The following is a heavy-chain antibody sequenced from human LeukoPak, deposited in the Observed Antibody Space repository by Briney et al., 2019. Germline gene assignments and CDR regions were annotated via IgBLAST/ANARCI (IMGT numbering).Heavy chain of an antibody. CDR1: GFTFSSYW. V-gene: IGHV3-48*02. D-gene: IGHD1-7*01. CDR2: ISSSGYTK. CDR3: ARGPAGTTGHDY. J-gene: IGHJ4*02. Sequence: PGGSLRLSCAASGFTFSSYWMNWVRQAPGKGLEWVSFISSSGYTKYYADSVKGRFTISRDNAKKSLYLQMNSLRDEDTAVYYCARGPAGTTGHDYWGQGTLVTVSS.